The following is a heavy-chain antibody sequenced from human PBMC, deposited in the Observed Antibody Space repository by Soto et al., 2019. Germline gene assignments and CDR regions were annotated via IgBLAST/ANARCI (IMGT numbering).Heavy chain of an antibody. J-gene: IGHJ4*02. CDR2: IWYDGSNK. D-gene: IGHD2-15*01. CDR1: GFTFSSYG. Sequence: VGSLRLSCAASGFTFSSYGMHWVRQAPGKGLEWVAVIWYDGSNKYYADSVKGRFTISRDNSKNTLYLQMNSLRAEDTAVYYCARVGSRDASDYWGQGTLVTVSS. V-gene: IGHV3-33*01. CDR3: ARVGSRDASDY.